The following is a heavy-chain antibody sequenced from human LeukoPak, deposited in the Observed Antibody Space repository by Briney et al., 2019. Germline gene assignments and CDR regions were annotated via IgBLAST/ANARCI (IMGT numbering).Heavy chain of an antibody. CDR2: ISSSSSYI. CDR1: GFTFSSYS. V-gene: IGHV3-21*01. CDR3: ARGSGSGSSGLYLSADY. D-gene: IGHD3-10*01. J-gene: IGHJ4*02. Sequence: PGGSLRLSCAASGFTFSSYSMNWVRQAPGKGLEWVSSISSSSSYIYYADSVKDRFTISRDNAKNSLYLQMNSLRAEDTAVYYCARGSGSGSSGLYLSADYWGQGTLVTVSS.